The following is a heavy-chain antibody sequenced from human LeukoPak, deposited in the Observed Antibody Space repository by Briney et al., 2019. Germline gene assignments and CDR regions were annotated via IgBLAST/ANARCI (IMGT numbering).Heavy chain of an antibody. CDR3: ARGMVRGSPSLYYYYGMDV. CDR1: GFTFSSYA. CDR2: INHSGST. J-gene: IGHJ6*02. D-gene: IGHD3-10*01. Sequence: GSLRLSCAASGFTFSSYAMSWVRQPPGKGLEWIGEINHSGSTNYNPSLKSRVTISVDTSKNQFSLKLSSVTAADTAVYYCARGMVRGSPSLYYYYGMDVWGHGTTVTVSS. V-gene: IGHV4-34*01.